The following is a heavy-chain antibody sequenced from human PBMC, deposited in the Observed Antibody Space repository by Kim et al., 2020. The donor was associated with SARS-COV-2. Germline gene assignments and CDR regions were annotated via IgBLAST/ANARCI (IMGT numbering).Heavy chain of an antibody. J-gene: IGHJ4*02. Sequence: GGSLRLSCAASGFSFSNFAMHWVRQGPGKGLEWVALISYDGSNNYYANSVNGRFTISRDNSKNTLYLQMNSLRGEDTAIYYCARDLRGWYYFDYWGPGT. V-gene: IGHV3-30*04. CDR3: ARDLRGWYYFDY. D-gene: IGHD6-19*01. CDR2: ISYDGSNN. CDR1: GFSFSNFA.